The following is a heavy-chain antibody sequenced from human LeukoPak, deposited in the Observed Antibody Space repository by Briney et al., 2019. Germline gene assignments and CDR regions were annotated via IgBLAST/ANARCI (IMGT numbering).Heavy chain of an antibody. Sequence: GGSLRLSCAASGFTVSTNYMSWVRQAPGKGLEWVSLIYSGGSTYYADSVKGRFTISRDNSKNTLYLQMDSLRAEDTAVYYCARFYGSGNYYYYGMDVWGQGTTVTVSS. CDR3: ARFYGSGNYYYYGMDV. V-gene: IGHV3-53*01. J-gene: IGHJ6*02. CDR1: GFTVSTNY. D-gene: IGHD3-10*01. CDR2: IYSGGST.